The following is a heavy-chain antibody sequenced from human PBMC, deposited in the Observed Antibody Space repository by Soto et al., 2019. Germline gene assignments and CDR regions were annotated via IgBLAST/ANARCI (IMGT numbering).Heavy chain of an antibody. CDR3: ACGSGYDFGFDY. V-gene: IGHV4-34*01. D-gene: IGHD5-12*01. J-gene: IGHJ4*02. Sequence: QVQLQQWGAGLLKPSETLSLTCAVYGASFSGYYWSWIRQPPGKGLEWIGEINHSGSTNYNPSLKSRVTISVDTSKNQFSLKLSAVTAADTAVYYCACGSGYDFGFDYWGQGTLVTVSS. CDR1: GASFSGYY. CDR2: INHSGST.